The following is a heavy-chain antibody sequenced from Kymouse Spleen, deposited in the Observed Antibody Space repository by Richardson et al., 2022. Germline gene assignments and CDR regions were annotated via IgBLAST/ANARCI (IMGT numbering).Heavy chain of an antibody. CDR3: ARRGRITMVRGAFDY. J-gene: IGHJ4*02. CDR2: INHSGST. CDR1: GGSFSGYY. Sequence: QVQLQQWGAGLLKPSETLSLTCAVYGGSFSGYYWSWIRQPPGKGLEWIGEINHSGSTNYNPSLKSRVTISVDTSKNQFSLKLSSVTAADTAVYYCARRGRITMVRGAFDYWGQGTLVTVSS. D-gene: IGHD3-10*01. V-gene: IGHV4-34*01.